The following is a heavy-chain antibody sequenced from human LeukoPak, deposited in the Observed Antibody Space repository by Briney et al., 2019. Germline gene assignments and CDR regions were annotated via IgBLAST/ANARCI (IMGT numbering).Heavy chain of an antibody. D-gene: IGHD3-10*01. CDR2: ISSSSSTI. J-gene: IGHJ4*02. CDR3: ARVTVGGSGGFDY. Sequence: GGSRRLSWAAAGFTFSSYSMNWVRQAQGKGLEWDSYISSSSSTIYYADSVKGRFTISRDNAKNSLYLQMNSLRAEDTAVYYCARVTVGGSGGFDYWGQGTLVTVSS. V-gene: IGHV3-48*01. CDR1: GFTFSSYS.